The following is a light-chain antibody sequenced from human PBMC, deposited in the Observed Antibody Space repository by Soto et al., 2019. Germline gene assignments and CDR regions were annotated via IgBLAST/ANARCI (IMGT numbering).Light chain of an antibody. J-gene: IGKJ1*01. CDR2: GAS. CDR1: QSIRSN. Sequence: EIVMTQSPATLSVSPGERATLSCRASQSIRSNLAWYQHKPGQPPRLLIYGASTRATGIPARFSGIGSGTDFTLTISNPQSEDLAVYYCQQYNNWPWTFGQGTPVEIK. CDR3: QQYNNWPWT. V-gene: IGKV3-15*01.